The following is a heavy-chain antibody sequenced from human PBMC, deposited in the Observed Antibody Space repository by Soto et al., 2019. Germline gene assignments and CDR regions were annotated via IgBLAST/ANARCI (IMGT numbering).Heavy chain of an antibody. CDR2: ISTGGVST. CDR3: TKKSIDGEYSYSAIDY. Sequence: EVQLLESGGGLVQPGESLRLSCAASGFTFSSYDMRWVRQAPGKGLEWVSTISTGGVSTYYADSVKGRFTISRDKSKNTLYLKINSMRAEDTATYYCTKKSIDGEYSYSAIDYCGQGTLVTVSS. D-gene: IGHD5-18*01. V-gene: IGHV3-23*01. J-gene: IGHJ4*02. CDR1: GFTFSSYD.